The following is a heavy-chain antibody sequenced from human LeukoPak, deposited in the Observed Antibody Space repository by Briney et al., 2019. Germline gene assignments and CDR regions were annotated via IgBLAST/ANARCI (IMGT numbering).Heavy chain of an antibody. CDR3: ARAVTDGYSLDFYFDF. V-gene: IGHV3-53*01. Sequence: GGSLRLSCAAYDFTVASTYMTWLRQAPGKGLERVSTIYRGGNTFYADSVKGRFTISRDTSKNTLNLDMNSLGVEDTAVYYCARAVTDGYSLDFYFDFWGQGTLVTVSS. CDR1: DFTVASTY. CDR2: IYRGGNT. D-gene: IGHD5-24*01. J-gene: IGHJ4*02.